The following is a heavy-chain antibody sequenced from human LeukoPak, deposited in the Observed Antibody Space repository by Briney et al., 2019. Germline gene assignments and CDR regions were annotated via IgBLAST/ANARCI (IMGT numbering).Heavy chain of an antibody. J-gene: IGHJ4*02. D-gene: IGHD3-22*01. CDR2: VSGSGGIT. CDR3: AKRGVVIRVILVGFHKEAYYFDS. V-gene: IGHV3-23*01. Sequence: GGPLRLSCAASGFTFSRFAMNWVRQAPGKGLEWVSIVSGSGGITNSADSVKGRFTISRDNPKNTLYLQMNSLRAEDTAVYFCAKRGVVIRVILVGFHKEAYYFDSWGQGALVTVSS. CDR1: GFTFSRFA.